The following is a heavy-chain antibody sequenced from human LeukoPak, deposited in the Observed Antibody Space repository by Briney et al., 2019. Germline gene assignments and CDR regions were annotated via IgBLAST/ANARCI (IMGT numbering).Heavy chain of an antibody. J-gene: IGHJ4*02. CDR2: IYYSGST. D-gene: IGHD6-19*01. V-gene: IGHV4-59*01. CDR1: SGSISTYY. CDR3: ARDEGSSGWYRLDY. Sequence: SETLSLTCNVSSGSISTYYWSWIRQPPGKGLEWIGNIYYSGSTNYNPSLKSRVTISVDTSKNQFSLKLSSVTAADTAVYYCARDEGSSGWYRLDYWGQGTLVTVSS.